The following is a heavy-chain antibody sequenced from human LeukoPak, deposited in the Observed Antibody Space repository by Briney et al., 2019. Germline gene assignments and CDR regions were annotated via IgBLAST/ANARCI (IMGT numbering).Heavy chain of an antibody. V-gene: IGHV5-51*01. Sequence: GESLKISCKASGYSFTDYWIGWVRQMPGKGLEWMGIIYPGDSDTRYSPSFQGQVTISADKSISTAYLQWSSLKASDTAMYYCARCPLGKVGYFDLWGRGTLVTVSS. D-gene: IGHD7-27*01. CDR3: ARCPLGKVGYFDL. CDR2: IYPGDSDT. CDR1: GYSFTDYW. J-gene: IGHJ2*01.